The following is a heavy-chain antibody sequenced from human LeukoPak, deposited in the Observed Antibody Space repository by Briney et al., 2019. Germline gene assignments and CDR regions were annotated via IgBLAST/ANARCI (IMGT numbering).Heavy chain of an antibody. D-gene: IGHD2-15*01. CDR2: INTNTGNP. CDR3: ARVSSCSGGSCNRFDP. Sequence: ASVKVSCKASGYTFTNYAMNWERQAPGQGLEWMGWINTNTGNPTYAQGFTGRFVFSLDTSVSTAYLQISNLKAEDTAVYYCARVSSCSGGSCNRFDPWGQGTLVTVSS. V-gene: IGHV7-4-1*02. CDR1: GYTFTNYA. J-gene: IGHJ5*02.